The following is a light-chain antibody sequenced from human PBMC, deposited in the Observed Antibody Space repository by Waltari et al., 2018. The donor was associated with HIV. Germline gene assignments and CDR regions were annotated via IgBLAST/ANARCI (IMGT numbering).Light chain of an antibody. CDR1: SSDVGGYNY. Sequence: QSALTQPASVSGSPGQSITISCTGTSSDVGGYNYVSWSQQHPGKAPKLMIYEVSNRPSGVSNRFSGSKSGNTASLTISGLQAEDEADYYCSSYTSSSTLGVVFGGGTKLTVL. CDR2: EVS. V-gene: IGLV2-14*01. J-gene: IGLJ2*01. CDR3: SSYTSSSTLGVV.